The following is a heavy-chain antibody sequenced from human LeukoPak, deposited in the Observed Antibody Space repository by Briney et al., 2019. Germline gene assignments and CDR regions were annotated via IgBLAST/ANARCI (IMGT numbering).Heavy chain of an antibody. CDR3: ARGQAQQWLVSPLKYYDSDV. Sequence: GGSLRPSCAASGFPFSNYAMSLVRPAPGKGLGWVSAISGSGGSTYYADSVKGRFTISRDNSKNTLYLKMNSLRAEYTDVDYCARGQAQQWLVSPLKYYDSDVWGKGTTVTISS. CDR1: GFPFSNYA. V-gene: IGHV3-23*01. J-gene: IGHJ6*04. D-gene: IGHD6-19*01. CDR2: ISGSGGST.